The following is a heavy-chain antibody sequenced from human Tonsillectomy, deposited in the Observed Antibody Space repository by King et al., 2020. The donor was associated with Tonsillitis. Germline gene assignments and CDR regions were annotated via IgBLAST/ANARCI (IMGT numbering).Heavy chain of an antibody. V-gene: IGHV3-49*04. CDR3: SREERYCSSGSCPYYYYYGMDV. J-gene: IGHJ6*02. CDR2: IRSKAYGGTA. Sequence: VQLVQSGGGLVQPGRSLRLSCTASGFIFGDYGMNWVRQAPGKGLEWVGCIRSKAYGGTAEYAASVKGRFTISRDDSKSIAYLQMNSLKTEDTAVYYCSREERYCSSGSCPYYYYYGMDVWGQGTTVTVSS. CDR1: GFIFGDYG. D-gene: IGHD2-15*01.